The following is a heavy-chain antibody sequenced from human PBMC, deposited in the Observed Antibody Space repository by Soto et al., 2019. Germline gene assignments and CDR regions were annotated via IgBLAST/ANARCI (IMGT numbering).Heavy chain of an antibody. CDR3: AKYSSSWYVGGVDV. CDR1: GFTFSSYA. V-gene: IGHV3-23*01. J-gene: IGHJ6*02. CDR2: ISGSGGST. D-gene: IGHD6-13*01. Sequence: AGGSLRLSCAASGFTFSSYAMSWVRQAPGKGLEWVSAISGSGGSTYYADSVKGRFTISRDNSKNTLYLQMNSLRAEDTAVYYCAKYSSSWYVGGVDVWGQGTTVTVSS.